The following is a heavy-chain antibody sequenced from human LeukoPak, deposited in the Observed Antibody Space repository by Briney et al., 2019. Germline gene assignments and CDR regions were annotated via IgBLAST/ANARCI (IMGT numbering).Heavy chain of an antibody. D-gene: IGHD6-6*01. Sequence: ASVKVSCKASGYTFTGYYMQWVRQAPGQGLEWMGRINPNSGGTNYAQKFQGRVTMTRDTSISTAYMELSRLSSDGTAVYYCARVEAKQLVPSRWGQGTLVTVSS. CDR2: INPNSGGT. V-gene: IGHV1-2*06. CDR3: ARVEAKQLVPSR. J-gene: IGHJ4*02. CDR1: GYTFTGYY.